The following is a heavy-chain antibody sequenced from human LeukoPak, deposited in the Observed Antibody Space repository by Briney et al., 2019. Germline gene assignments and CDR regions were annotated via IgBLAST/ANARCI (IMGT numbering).Heavy chain of an antibody. CDR1: GFTFSINW. V-gene: IGHV3-7*03. CDR2: TNPEGGDK. CDR3: ARVMLEWLLYYYGMDV. J-gene: IGHJ6*02. D-gene: IGHD3-3*01. Sequence: QSGGSLRLSCAASGFTFSINWMTWVRQAPGKGLEWLANTNPEGGDKYYVDSVKGRFTISRDNAKNSLYLQMNSLRAEDTAVYYCARVMLEWLLYYYGMDVWGQGTTVTVSS.